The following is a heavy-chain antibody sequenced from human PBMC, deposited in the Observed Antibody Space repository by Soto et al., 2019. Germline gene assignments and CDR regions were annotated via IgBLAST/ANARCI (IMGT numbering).Heavy chain of an antibody. D-gene: IGHD5-18*01. CDR3: ARVSGGYSYGSNGYYYYGMDV. CDR2: INPNSGGT. Sequence: VSVNLSCKASGYSFSGYYMHWGRQAPGQGLEWMGWINPNSGGTNYAQKFQGWVTMTWDTSISTAYMELSRLRSDDTAVYYCARVSGGYSYGSNGYYYYGMDVWGQGTTVTVSS. V-gene: IGHV1-2*04. J-gene: IGHJ6*02. CDR1: GYSFSGYY.